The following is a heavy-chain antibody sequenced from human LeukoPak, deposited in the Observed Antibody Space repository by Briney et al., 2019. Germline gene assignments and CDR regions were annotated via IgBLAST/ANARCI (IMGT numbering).Heavy chain of an antibody. CDR2: INHSGST. J-gene: IGHJ4*02. Sequence: ASETLSLTCAVYGGSFSGYYWSWIRQPPGKGLEWIGEINHSGSTNYNPSLKSRVTISVDTSKNQFSLKLTSVTAADTAVYYCARDSSSYWGQGTLVTVSS. V-gene: IGHV4-34*01. CDR1: GGSFSGYY. CDR3: ARDSSSY.